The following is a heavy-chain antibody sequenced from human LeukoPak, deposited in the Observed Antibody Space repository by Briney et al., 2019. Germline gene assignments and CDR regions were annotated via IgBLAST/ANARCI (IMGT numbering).Heavy chain of an antibody. J-gene: IGHJ4*02. V-gene: IGHV1-18*01. Sequence: ASVKVSCKASGYTFTSYDINWVRQATGQGLEWMGWISAYNGNTNYAQKLQGRVTMTTDTSTSTAYMELRSLRSDDTAVYYCARDEYYYDSSGYSFDYWGQGTLVTVSS. CDR1: GYTFTSYD. D-gene: IGHD3-22*01. CDR2: ISAYNGNT. CDR3: ARDEYYYDSSGYSFDY.